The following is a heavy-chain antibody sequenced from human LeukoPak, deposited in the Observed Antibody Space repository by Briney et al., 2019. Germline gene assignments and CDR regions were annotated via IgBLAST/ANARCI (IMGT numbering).Heavy chain of an antibody. Sequence: GGSLRLSCAASGFTFGSYAMSWVRQAPGKGLEWVSGITGSGATTNYADSVKGRFTISRDNPKNTLYLQMNTLRVEDTALYYCAKRGGGGITGGFDYWGQGTLVTVSS. D-gene: IGHD3-10*01. J-gene: IGHJ4*02. CDR3: AKRGGGGITGGFDY. V-gene: IGHV3-23*01. CDR1: GFTFGSYA. CDR2: ITGSGATT.